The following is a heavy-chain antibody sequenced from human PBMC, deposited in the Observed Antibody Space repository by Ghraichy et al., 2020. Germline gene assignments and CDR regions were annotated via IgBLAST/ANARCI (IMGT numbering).Heavy chain of an antibody. Sequence: GESLNISCAASGFSFSNAWMSWVRQAPGKGLEWVGHIKTKTDGGTTDYAAPVKGRFTISRDDSKNTLYLQMNSLKTEDTAVYYCTTGDTDWNYGGGWYFGLWGRGTLVTVSS. CDR2: IKTKTDGGTT. V-gene: IGHV3-15*01. CDR3: TTGDTDWNYGGGWYFGL. J-gene: IGHJ2*01. D-gene: IGHD1-7*01. CDR1: GFSFSNAW.